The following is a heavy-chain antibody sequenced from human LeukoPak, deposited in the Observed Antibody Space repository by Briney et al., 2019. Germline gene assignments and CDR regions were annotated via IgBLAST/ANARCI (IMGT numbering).Heavy chain of an antibody. J-gene: IGHJ4*02. CDR2: IFHTGST. CDR1: GDSISSGNY. Sequence: SETLSLTCTVSGDSISSGNYWGWIRQPPGKGLEWIGSIFHTGSTYFNLSLKSRVTISVDTSKNQFSLRLSSVTAADTAVYYCARRDSSGYYGYWGQGTLVTVSS. CDR3: ARRDSSGYYGY. D-gene: IGHD3-22*01. V-gene: IGHV4-38-2*02.